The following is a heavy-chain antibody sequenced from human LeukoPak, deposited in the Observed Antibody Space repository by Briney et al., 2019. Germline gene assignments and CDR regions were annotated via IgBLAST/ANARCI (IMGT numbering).Heavy chain of an antibody. D-gene: IGHD2-2*02. CDR2: IIPIFGTA. CDR3: AGAIYCSSTSCYIGDAFDI. CDR1: GGTFSSYA. V-gene: IGHV1-69*13. Sequence: SVKVSCKASGGTFSSYAISWVRQAPGQGLEWMGGIIPIFGTANHAQKFQGRVTITADESTSTAYMELSSLRSEDTAVYYCAGAIYCSSTSCYIGDAFDIWGQGTMVTVSS. J-gene: IGHJ3*02.